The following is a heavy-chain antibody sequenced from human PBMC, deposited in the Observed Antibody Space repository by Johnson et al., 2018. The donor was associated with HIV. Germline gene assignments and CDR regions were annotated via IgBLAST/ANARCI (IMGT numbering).Heavy chain of an antibody. CDR2: IYSGGST. CDR3: ARALSRFGVSDAFDV. CDR1: GFTVSSNY. D-gene: IGHD3-10*01. Sequence: VQLVESGGGLVQPGGSLRLSCAASGFTVSSNYMSWVRQAPGKGLEWVSEIYSGGSTYYADSVKGRFIISRDSSKNTLYLQMNSLRVEDTAVYYCARALSRFGVSDAFDVWGPGTMVTVSS. J-gene: IGHJ3*01. V-gene: IGHV3-66*01.